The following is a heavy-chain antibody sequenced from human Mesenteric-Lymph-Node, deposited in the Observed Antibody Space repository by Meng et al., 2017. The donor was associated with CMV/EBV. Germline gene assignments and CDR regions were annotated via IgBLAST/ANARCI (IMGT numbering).Heavy chain of an antibody. Sequence: GGSLRLSCAASGFTFSSYWMSWSRQAPGKGLEWVANIKQDGSEKYYVDSVKGRFTISRDNAKNSLYLQMNSLRAEDTAVYYCARDPSDHHYYYGMDVWGQGTTVTVSS. J-gene: IGHJ6*02. CDR2: IKQDGSEK. CDR3: ARDPSDHHYYYGMDV. CDR1: GFTFSSYW. V-gene: IGHV3-7*01.